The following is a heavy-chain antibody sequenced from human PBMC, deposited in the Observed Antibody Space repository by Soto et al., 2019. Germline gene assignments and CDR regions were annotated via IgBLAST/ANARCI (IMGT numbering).Heavy chain of an antibody. V-gene: IGHV4-39*01. CDR1: GGSISSSSYY. Sequence: SETLSLTCTVSGGSISSSSYYWGWIRQPPGKGLEWIGSIYYSGSTYYNPSLKSRVTISVDTSKNQFSLKLSSVTAADPAVYYCARGRNWFDPWGQGTLVTVSS. CDR3: ARGRNWFDP. CDR2: IYYSGST. J-gene: IGHJ5*02.